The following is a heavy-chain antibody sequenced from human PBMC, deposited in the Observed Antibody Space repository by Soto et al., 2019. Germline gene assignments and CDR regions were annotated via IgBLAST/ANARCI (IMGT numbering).Heavy chain of an antibody. CDR2: IWYDGSNK. CDR3: ARGWIQLWANKPAYLDS. Sequence: PGGSLRLSCAASGFTFSSYGMHWVRQAPGKGLEWVAVIWYDGSNKYYADSVKGRFTISRDNSKNTLYLQMNSLRAEDTAVYYCARGWIQLWANKPAYLDSWGQGT. J-gene: IGHJ4*02. V-gene: IGHV3-33*01. CDR1: GFTFSSYG. D-gene: IGHD5-18*01.